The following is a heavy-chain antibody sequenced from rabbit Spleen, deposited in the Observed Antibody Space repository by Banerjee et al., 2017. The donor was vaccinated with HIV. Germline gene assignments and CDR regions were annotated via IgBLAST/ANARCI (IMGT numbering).Heavy chain of an antibody. V-gene: IGHV1S45*01. D-gene: IGHD2-1*01. CDR3: ARNMDYFRL. CDR1: GFDFSDYYY. J-gene: IGHJ4*01. CDR2: IYTGGSGGI. Sequence: QQHLEESGGGLVKPGASLTLSCTASGFDFSDYYYIYWVRQAPGKGLEWIGCIYTGGSGGIYYASWAQGRFTISKSSSTTVTLQMTSLTVADTATYFCARNMDYFRLWGPGTLVTVS.